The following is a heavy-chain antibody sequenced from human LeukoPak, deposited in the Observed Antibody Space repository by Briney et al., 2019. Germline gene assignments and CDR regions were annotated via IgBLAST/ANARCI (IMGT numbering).Heavy chain of an antibody. V-gene: IGHV1-46*01. J-gene: IGHJ4*02. CDR2: IHPTDGST. CDR1: GYTFSTYY. D-gene: IGHD2-8*01. CDR3: ARAYCTNGVCYEGYFGY. Sequence: ASVKVSCKTSGYTFSTYYMHWVRQAPRQGLEWLGIIHPTDGSTSYTQKIQGRVTMTRDTATGTVYLELSSLRSEDTAVYYCARAYCTNGVCYEGYFGYWGQGTLVTVSS.